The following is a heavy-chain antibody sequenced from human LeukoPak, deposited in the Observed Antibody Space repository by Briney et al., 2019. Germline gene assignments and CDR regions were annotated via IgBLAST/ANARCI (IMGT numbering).Heavy chain of an antibody. J-gene: IGHJ4*02. D-gene: IGHD2-15*01. V-gene: IGHV3-30*04. CDR3: AKAPVTTCSGAYCYPFDY. CDR1: GFTFRTYA. Sequence: GRSLRLSCAVSGFTFRTYAMHWVRQAPGKGLEWVAVISSVGSNKHYADSVQRRFTISRDNSKNTLYLQMNSLRAGDAAVYYCAKAPVTTCSGAYCYPFDYWSQGTLVTVSS. CDR2: ISSVGSNK.